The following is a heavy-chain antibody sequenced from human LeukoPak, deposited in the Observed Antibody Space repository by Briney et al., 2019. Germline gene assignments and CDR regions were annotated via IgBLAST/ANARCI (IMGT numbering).Heavy chain of an antibody. CDR3: ARERAAYGSGYYYYMDV. CDR1: GGSISSYY. D-gene: IGHD3-10*01. CDR2: IYYSGST. Sequence: PSETLSLTCTVSGGSISSYYWSWIRQPPGKGLEWIGNIYYSGSTNYNPSLKSRVTISVDTSKNQFSLKLSSVTAADTAVYYCARERAAYGSGYYYYMDVWGKGTTVTISS. J-gene: IGHJ6*03. V-gene: IGHV4-59*01.